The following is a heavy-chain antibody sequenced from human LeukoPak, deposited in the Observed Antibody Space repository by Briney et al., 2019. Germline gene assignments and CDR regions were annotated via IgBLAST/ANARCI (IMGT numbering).Heavy chain of an antibody. CDR1: GYTFTGYY. CDR2: INPNSGGT. CDR3: ARDHHPYNWNEGYNWFDP. V-gene: IGHV1-2*02. Sequence: GASVKVSCKASGYTFTGYYMHWVRQAPGQGLEWMGWINPNSGGTNYAQKFQGRVTMTRDTSISTAYMELSRLRSDDTAVYYCARDHHPYNWNEGYNWFDPWGQGTLVTVSS. J-gene: IGHJ5*02. D-gene: IGHD1-1*01.